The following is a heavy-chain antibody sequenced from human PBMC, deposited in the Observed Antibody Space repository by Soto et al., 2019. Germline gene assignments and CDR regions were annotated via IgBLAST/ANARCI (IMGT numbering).Heavy chain of an antibody. Sequence: QVQLVQSGAEVKKPGASVKVSCKASGYSFTRYGISWVRQAPGQGLEWMGWISGYNANTNYPENLQGRVTMTTDTSTSTAYMAVRNLISDDTAVYYCARMGGVPYYYYGLDVWGQGTTVTVSS. CDR3: ARMGGVPYYYYGLDV. V-gene: IGHV1-18*01. D-gene: IGHD3-16*01. J-gene: IGHJ6*02. CDR1: GYSFTRYG. CDR2: ISGYNANT.